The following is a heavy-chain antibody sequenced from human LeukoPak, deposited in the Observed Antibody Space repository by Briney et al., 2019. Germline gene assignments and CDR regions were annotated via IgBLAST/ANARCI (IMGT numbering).Heavy chain of an antibody. D-gene: IGHD3-9*01. Sequence: SETLSLTCTVSGGSISSYYWSWIRQPAGKGLEWIGRIYTSGSTNYNPSLKSRVTMSVDTSKNQFSLKLSSVTAADTAVYYCATGGHYHILTSLDYWGQGTLVTVSS. CDR3: ATGGHYHILTSLDY. J-gene: IGHJ4*02. CDR2: IYTSGST. CDR1: GGSISSYY. V-gene: IGHV4-4*07.